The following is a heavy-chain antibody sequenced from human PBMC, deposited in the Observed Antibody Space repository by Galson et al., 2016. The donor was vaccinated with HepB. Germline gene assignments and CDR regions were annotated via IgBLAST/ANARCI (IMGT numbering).Heavy chain of an antibody. Sequence: TLSLTCPVSGGSISRSAYYWGWIRQPPGKGLEWIGSIHYSGSTSYYASLKSRVTISVDTSKNQFSLNLRSVTAADTAVYYCARHSGISSVTYQGIDYWGQGTLVTVSS. D-gene: IGHD1-26*01. CDR1: GGSISRSAYY. V-gene: IGHV4-39*01. J-gene: IGHJ4*02. CDR3: ARHSGISSVTYQGIDY. CDR2: IHYSGST.